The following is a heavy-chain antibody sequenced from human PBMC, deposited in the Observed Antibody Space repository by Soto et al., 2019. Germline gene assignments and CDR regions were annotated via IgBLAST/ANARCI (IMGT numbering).Heavy chain of an antibody. CDR2: ISYDGSNK. D-gene: IGHD3-3*01. J-gene: IGHJ4*02. CDR1: GFTFSSYA. Sequence: QVQLVESGGGVVQPGRSLRLSCAASGFTFSSYAMHWVRQAPGKGLEWVAVISYDGSNKYYADSVKGRFTISRDNFKNTLYLQINRLGAEDPGVDYWAKEYFDFWGGYSSDPGGGAYFDYWGQGTLVTVSS. CDR3: AKEYFDFWGGYSSDPGGGAYFDY. V-gene: IGHV3-30-3*02.